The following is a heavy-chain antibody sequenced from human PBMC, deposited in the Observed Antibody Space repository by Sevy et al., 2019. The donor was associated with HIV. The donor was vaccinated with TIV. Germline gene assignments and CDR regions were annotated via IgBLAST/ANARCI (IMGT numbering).Heavy chain of an antibody. CDR1: GFTFSDYY. D-gene: IGHD3-16*01. J-gene: IGHJ6*02. CDR2: ISSSGSTI. CDR3: ARDRVFPRGGAMIQVHYYYGMDV. Sequence: GGSLRLSCAASGFTFSDYYMSWIRQAPGKGLEWVSYISSSGSTIYYADSVKGRFTISRDNAKNSLYLQMNSLRAEDTAVYYCARDRVFPRGGAMIQVHYYYGMDVWGQGTTVTVSS. V-gene: IGHV3-11*01.